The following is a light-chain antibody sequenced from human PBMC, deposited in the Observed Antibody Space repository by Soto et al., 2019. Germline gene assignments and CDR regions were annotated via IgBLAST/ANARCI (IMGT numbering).Light chain of an antibody. CDR1: QSISSW. Sequence: DIPVTQSPSTLSASVGDRVTITCRASQSISSWLAWYQQKPGKAPNLLIYKASSLESGVPSRFSGSGSGTEFTLTITSLQPDDFATYYCQQYKSYLTFGGGTKVEIK. CDR3: QQYKSYLT. CDR2: KAS. V-gene: IGKV1-5*03. J-gene: IGKJ4*01.